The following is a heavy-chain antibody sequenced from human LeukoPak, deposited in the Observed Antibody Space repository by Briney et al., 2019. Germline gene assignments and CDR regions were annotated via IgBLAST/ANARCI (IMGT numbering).Heavy chain of an antibody. V-gene: IGHV4-61*05. CDR3: ARSYDFWSGYYPPFDY. D-gene: IGHD3-3*01. Sequence: SETLSLTCTVSGGSISSSSYYWGWIRQPPGKGLEWIGYIYYSGSTNYNPSLKSRVTISVDTSKSQFSLNLSSVTAADTAVYYCARSYDFWSGYYPPFDYWGQGTLVTVSS. CDR1: GGSISSSSYY. CDR2: IYYSGST. J-gene: IGHJ4*02.